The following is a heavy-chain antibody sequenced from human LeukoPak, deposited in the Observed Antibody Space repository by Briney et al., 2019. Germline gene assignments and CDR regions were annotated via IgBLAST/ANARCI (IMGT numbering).Heavy chain of an antibody. CDR2: IYYSGGT. CDR1: GGSINYYY. CDR3: ARTAMATADFDY. V-gene: IGHV4-59*01. Sequence: SETLSLTCNVSGGSINYYYWMWIRQPPGKGLEWIGYIYYSGGTHYNPSLKSRVTMLVDTSKNQFSLKLTAVTAADTAVYYCARTAMATADFDYWGQGTLVTVSS. D-gene: IGHD5-24*01. J-gene: IGHJ4*02.